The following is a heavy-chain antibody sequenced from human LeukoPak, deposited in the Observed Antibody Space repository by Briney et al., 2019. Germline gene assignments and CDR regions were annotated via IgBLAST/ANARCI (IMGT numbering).Heavy chain of an antibody. J-gene: IGHJ6*03. V-gene: IGHV3-30*04. D-gene: IGHD2-15*01. Sequence: PGGSLRLSCAASGFTFTTYVMHWVRQAPGKGLEWVAVISHTGSIETYADSVKGRFTISRDNSKNTVYLQMNSLKTEDTAVYYCARDRAVALPTYYYYMDAWGKGTTVTVSS. CDR2: ISHTGSIE. CDR1: GFTFTTYV. CDR3: ARDRAVALPTYYYYMDA.